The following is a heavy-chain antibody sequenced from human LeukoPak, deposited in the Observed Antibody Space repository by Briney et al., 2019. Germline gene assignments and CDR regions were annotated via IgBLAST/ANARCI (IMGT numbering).Heavy chain of an antibody. CDR2: IKSDGSST. J-gene: IGHJ4*02. CDR1: RFTFSNYW. D-gene: IGHD4-17*01. CDR3: ARDPFYGDADFDY. Sequence: GGSLRLSCAASRFTFSNYWMHWVRQAPGKGLVWVSRIKSDGSSTTYADSVKGRFTISRDNAKNMVYLQMNSLRAEDTAVYYCARDPFYGDADFDYWGQGTLVTVSS. V-gene: IGHV3-74*01.